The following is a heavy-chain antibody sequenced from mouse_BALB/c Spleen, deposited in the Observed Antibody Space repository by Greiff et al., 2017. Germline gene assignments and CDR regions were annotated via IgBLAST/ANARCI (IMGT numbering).Heavy chain of an antibody. J-gene: IGHJ4*01. CDR1: GFTFSSYG. CDR2: ISSGGSYT. V-gene: IGHV5-6*01. Sequence: DVHLVESGGDLVKPGGSLKLSCAASGFTFSSYGMSWVRPTPDKRLEWVATISSGGSYTYYPDSVKGRFTISRDNAKNTLYLQMSSLKSEDTAMYYCARHNWDGYYYAMDYWGQGTSVTVSS. D-gene: IGHD4-1*01. CDR3: ARHNWDGYYYAMDY.